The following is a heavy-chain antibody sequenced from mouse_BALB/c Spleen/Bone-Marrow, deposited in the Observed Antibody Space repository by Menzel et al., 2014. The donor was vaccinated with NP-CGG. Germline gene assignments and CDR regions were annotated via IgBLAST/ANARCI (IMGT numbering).Heavy chain of an antibody. CDR1: GSNIKDTY. CDR2: IDPANGNT. Sequence: EVHLVESGTELVKPGASVKLSCTASGSNIKDTYMHWVKQRPEQGLEWIGRIDPANGNTKYDPKFQGKATITADTSSNTAYLQLSSLTSEDTAVYYCARYYYGSSYFDYWGQGTTLTVSS. V-gene: IGHV14-3*02. D-gene: IGHD1-1*01. J-gene: IGHJ2*01. CDR3: ARYYYGSSYFDY.